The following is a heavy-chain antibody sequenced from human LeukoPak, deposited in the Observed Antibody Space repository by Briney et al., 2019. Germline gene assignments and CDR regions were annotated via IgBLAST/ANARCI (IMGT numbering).Heavy chain of an antibody. J-gene: IGHJ5*02. V-gene: IGHV3-21*01. Sequence: PGGSLRLSCAASGFTFSNYAMSWVRQAPGKGLEWVSSISSSSSYIYYADSVKGRFTISRDNAKNSLYLQMNSLRAEDTAVYYCARDRGITKKNWFDPWGQGTLVTVSS. CDR3: ARDRGITKKNWFDP. CDR1: GFTFSNYA. D-gene: IGHD3-3*01. CDR2: ISSSSSYI.